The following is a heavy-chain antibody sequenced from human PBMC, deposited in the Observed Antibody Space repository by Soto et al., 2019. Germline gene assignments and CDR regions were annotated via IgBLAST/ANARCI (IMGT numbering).Heavy chain of an antibody. D-gene: IGHD2-2*01. J-gene: IGHJ4*02. CDR1: GGSISSGGYS. Sequence: TSETLSLTCAVSGGSISSGGYSWSWIRQPPGKGLEWIGYIYHSGSTYYNPSLKSRVTISVDNSKNTLYLQMNSLRAEDTAMYYCARDLMDYLVLSSRPPKYLQTPAYWGQGTLVTVSS. CDR3: ARDLMDYLVLSSRPPKYLQTPAY. V-gene: IGHV4-30-2*01. CDR2: IYHSGST.